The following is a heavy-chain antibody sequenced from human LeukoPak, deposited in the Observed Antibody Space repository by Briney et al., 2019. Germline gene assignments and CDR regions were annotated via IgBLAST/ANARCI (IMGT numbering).Heavy chain of an antibody. CDR2: IYYSGST. V-gene: IGHV4-59*01. Sequence: YPSETLSLTCTVSGGSISSYYWSWIRQPPGKGLEWIGYIYYSGSTNYNPSLKSRITISVDTSKNQFSLKLSSVTAADTAVYYCARDRTYYYYGMDVWGQGTTVTVSS. CDR3: ARDRTYYYYGMDV. J-gene: IGHJ6*02. CDR1: GGSISSYY.